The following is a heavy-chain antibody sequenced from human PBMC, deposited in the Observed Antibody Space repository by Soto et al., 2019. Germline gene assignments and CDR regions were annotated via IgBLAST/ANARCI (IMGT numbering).Heavy chain of an antibody. J-gene: IGHJ3*02. CDR1: VGSFSGYY. CDR2: INHRGST. Sequence: SETLSLTCAVYVGSFSGYYWSWIRQSPGKGLEWIGEINHRGSTKYNPSLKSRVTLSVDTSKNQFSLKLNSVTAADTAVYYCARVDDSWGQGTMVTVSS. V-gene: IGHV4-34*01. CDR3: ARVDDS.